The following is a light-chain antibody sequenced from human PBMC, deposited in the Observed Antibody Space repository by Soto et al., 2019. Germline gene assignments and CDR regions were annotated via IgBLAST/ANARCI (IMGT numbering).Light chain of an antibody. CDR3: SSYTTSNTRQIV. CDR1: SSDVGGYNY. V-gene: IGLV2-14*01. J-gene: IGLJ1*01. Sequence: QSALTQPASVSGSPGQSITISCTGTSSDVGGYNYVSWYQQHPGKAPNFMIYDVSNRPSGVSNRFSGSKSGNTASLTISGRQAEDEADYYCSSYTTSNTRQIVFGTGTQLTVL. CDR2: DVS.